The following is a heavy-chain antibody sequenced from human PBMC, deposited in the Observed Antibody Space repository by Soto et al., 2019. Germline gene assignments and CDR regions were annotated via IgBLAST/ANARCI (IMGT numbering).Heavy chain of an antibody. CDR3: ARDKGLRGRRDYYGMDV. V-gene: IGHV1-69*13. CDR2: IIPIFGTA. D-gene: IGHD3-16*01. CDR1: GGTFSSYA. Sequence: ASVKVSCKASGGTFSSYAISWVRQAPGQGLEWMGGIIPIFGTANYAQKFQGRVTITADESTSTAYMELSSQRSEDTAVYYCARDKGLRGRRDYYGMDVWGKGTTVTVSS. J-gene: IGHJ6*04.